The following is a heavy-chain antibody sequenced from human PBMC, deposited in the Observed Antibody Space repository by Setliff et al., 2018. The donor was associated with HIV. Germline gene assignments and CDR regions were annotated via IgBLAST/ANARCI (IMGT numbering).Heavy chain of an antibody. V-gene: IGHV4-39*07. CDR2: VYHTGST. J-gene: IGHJ4*02. CDR1: GDSISSGSYF. CDR3: AKTSNTGYLFCSDY. Sequence: SETLSLTCTVSGDSISSGSYFWIWIRQPPGKGLEWIGNVYHTGSTYYNPSLKSRVTISVDTSKNRFSLKLSSVTAADTAVYYCAKTSNTGYLFCSDYWGQGTLVTVSS. D-gene: IGHD3-9*01.